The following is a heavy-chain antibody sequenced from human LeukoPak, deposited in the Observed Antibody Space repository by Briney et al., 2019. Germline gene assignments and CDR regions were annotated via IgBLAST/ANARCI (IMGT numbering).Heavy chain of an antibody. J-gene: IGHJ4*02. CDR2: IIPILGIA. CDR3: ARGGGSGPIDY. CDR1: GGTFSSYA. V-gene: IGHV1-69*04. D-gene: IGHD6-19*01. Sequence: SVKVSCKASGGTFSSYAISWVRQAPGQGLEWMGRIIPILGIANYAQKFQGRVTITADKSTSTAYMELSSLRSEDTAVYYCARGGGSGPIDYWGQGTLVTVSS.